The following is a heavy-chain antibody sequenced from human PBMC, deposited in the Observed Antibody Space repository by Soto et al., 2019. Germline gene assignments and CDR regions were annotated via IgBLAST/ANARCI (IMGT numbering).Heavy chain of an antibody. CDR2: IKQDGSEK. D-gene: IGHD3-10*01. Sequence: GGSLRLSCAASGFTFSSYWMSWVRQAPGKGLEWVANIKQDGSEKYYVDSVKGRFTISRDNAKNSLYLQMNSLRAEDTAVFYCGGVVFYPVHGSGSSYYFDYWGQGTLVTVSS. CDR1: GFTFSSYW. J-gene: IGHJ4*02. V-gene: IGHV3-7*01. CDR3: GGVVFYPVHGSGSSYYFDY.